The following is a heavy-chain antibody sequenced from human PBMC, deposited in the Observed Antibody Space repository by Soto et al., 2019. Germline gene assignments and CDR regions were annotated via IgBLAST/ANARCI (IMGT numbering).Heavy chain of an antibody. CDR3: ARQHCSDPSCSFHFDY. J-gene: IGHJ4*02. V-gene: IGHV1-46*01. CDR1: GYKFTTSN. D-gene: IGHD2-15*01. CDR2: INPDTGST. Sequence: QVRLVKSGAEVQRPGASVNISCQTSGYKFTTSNLHWVRRAPGHGLQWMAMINPDTGSTSYAVTFRGRLAMTADKSTGTLYLGLGSLTSDDTATYYSARQHCSDPSCSFHFDYCGQGTFVTVSS.